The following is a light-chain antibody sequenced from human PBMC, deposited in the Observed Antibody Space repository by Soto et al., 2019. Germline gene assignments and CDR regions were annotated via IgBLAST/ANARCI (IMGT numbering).Light chain of an antibody. J-gene: IGKJ1*01. CDR1: QYISNY. CDR2: AAS. CDR3: QQYNNWPPGGT. Sequence: DIQMTQSPSSLSASVGDRVTITCRASQYISNYLNWYRRKPGEAPKLLIFAASTLHSGVASRFSGSGSGTDFTLTISSLQPEDFAVYYCQQYNNWPPGGTFGQGTKVEIK. V-gene: IGKV1-39*01.